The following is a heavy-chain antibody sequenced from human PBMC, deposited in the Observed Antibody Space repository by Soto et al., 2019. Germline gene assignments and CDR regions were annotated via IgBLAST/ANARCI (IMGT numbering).Heavy chain of an antibody. CDR3: SRQASDFWSGKPQYYMDV. Sequence: EVQLVESGGGLVQPGGSLKLSCAASGFTFSGSAMHWVRQASGKGLEWVGRIRSKPNNYATAYGASVKGRFTISRDESKNTAYRQMNSLNTEDTAVYYCSRQASDFWSGKPQYYMDVWGTGTTVTVSS. CDR1: GFTFSGSA. J-gene: IGHJ6*03. V-gene: IGHV3-73*01. D-gene: IGHD3-3*01. CDR2: IRSKPNNYAT.